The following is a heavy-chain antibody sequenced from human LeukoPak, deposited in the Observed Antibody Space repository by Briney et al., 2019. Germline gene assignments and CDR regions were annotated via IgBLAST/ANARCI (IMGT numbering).Heavy chain of an antibody. J-gene: IGHJ5*02. Sequence: PGGSLRLSCAASGFTFSNHGMHWVRQAPGKGLEWVALIWYDGSNKEYAEPVKGRFTISRDNSKNTLYLQMNSLRDEDTAVYYCARDQGTSTTAPKRKGRFDPWGQGTLVTVSS. CDR3: ARDQGTSTTAPKRKGRFDP. V-gene: IGHV3-33*01. CDR2: IWYDGSNK. D-gene: IGHD1-1*01. CDR1: GFTFSNHG.